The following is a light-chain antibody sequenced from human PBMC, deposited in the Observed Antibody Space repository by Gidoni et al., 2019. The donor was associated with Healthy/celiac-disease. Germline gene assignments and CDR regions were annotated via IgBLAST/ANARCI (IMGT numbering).Light chain of an antibody. V-gene: IGKV3-11*01. CDR2: DAS. Sequence: EIVLTQSPATLSLSPGERATLSCRASQSVSSYLAWYQQKPGQAPRLLIYDASNRATGIPARFSGSGSWTDFTLTLRRLGPEDFAVYYCQQRSNWRWTFGQGTKVEIK. J-gene: IGKJ1*01. CDR3: QQRSNWRWT. CDR1: QSVSSY.